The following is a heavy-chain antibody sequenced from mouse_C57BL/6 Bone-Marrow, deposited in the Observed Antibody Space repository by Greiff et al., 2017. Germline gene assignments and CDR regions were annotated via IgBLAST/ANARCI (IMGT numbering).Heavy chain of an antibody. Sequence: EVKLQESGPGLVKPSQSLSLTCSVPGYSITSGYYWNWIRQFPGNKLEWMGYISYDGSNNYNPSLKNRISITRDTSKNQFFLKLNAVTTEDTATYYGATVTAALTGGEFDVWGTGTTVTVSS. J-gene: IGHJ1*03. D-gene: IGHD1-2*01. CDR3: ATVTAALTGGEFDV. V-gene: IGHV3-6*01. CDR1: GYSITSGYY. CDR2: ISYDGSN.